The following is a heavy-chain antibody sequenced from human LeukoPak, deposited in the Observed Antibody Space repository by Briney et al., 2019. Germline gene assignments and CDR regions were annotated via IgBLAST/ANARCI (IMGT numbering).Heavy chain of an antibody. J-gene: IGHJ4*02. CDR3: AKGYYGTGSYPTLDN. V-gene: IGHV3-23*01. Sequence: GGSLRLSCAASGFTFSSFDMSWVRQAPGKGLDWVSAISRSDSSTYYADSVKGRFTISRNHYKNTLYLQMNSLRAEDTAVYYCAKGYYGTGSYPTLDNWGQGTLVTVSS. CDR2: ISRSDSST. D-gene: IGHD3-10*01. CDR1: GFTFSSFD.